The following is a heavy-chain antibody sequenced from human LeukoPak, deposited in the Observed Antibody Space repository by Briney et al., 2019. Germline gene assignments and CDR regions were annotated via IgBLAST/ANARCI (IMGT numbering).Heavy chain of an antibody. V-gene: IGHV4-34*01. J-gene: IGHJ6*03. D-gene: IGHD1-14*01. CDR3: AREGRPGSPVPLYYYYYYMDV. Sequence: SETLSLTCAVYGGSFSGYYWSWTRQPPGKGLEWIGEINHSGSTNYNPSLKSRVTISVDTSKNQFSLKLSSVTAADTAVYYCAREGRPGSPVPLYYYYYYMDVWGKGTTVTVSS. CDR1: GGSFSGYY. CDR2: INHSGST.